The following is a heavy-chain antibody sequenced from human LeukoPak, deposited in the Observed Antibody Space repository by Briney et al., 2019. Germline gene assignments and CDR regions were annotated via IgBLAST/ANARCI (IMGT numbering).Heavy chain of an antibody. CDR3: ARAGPTGTNDAFDI. J-gene: IGHJ3*02. V-gene: IGHV3-53*01. D-gene: IGHD1-1*01. Sequence: PGGSLRLSCAASGFTVSRNYMTWVRQAPGNGLEWVSVIYRGGSTYYADSVKGRFNISRDNSKNTLYLQMNSLRAEDTAVYYCARAGPTGTNDAFDIWGQGTMVTVSS. CDR1: GFTVSRNY. CDR2: IYRGGST.